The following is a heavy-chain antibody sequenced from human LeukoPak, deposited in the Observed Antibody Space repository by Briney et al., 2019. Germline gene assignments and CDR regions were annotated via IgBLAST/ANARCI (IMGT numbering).Heavy chain of an antibody. Sequence: GGSLRLSCAASGFTFSHYGVHWVRQAPGKGLEWVAVISYDGSNKYFADSVKGRFTISRDNAKNSLYLQMNSLRAEDTAVYYCARVSHSSSETYYYGMDVWGQGTTVTVSS. D-gene: IGHD6-13*01. CDR1: GFTFSHYG. CDR3: ARVSHSSSETYYYGMDV. J-gene: IGHJ6*02. V-gene: IGHV3-30*03. CDR2: ISYDGSNK.